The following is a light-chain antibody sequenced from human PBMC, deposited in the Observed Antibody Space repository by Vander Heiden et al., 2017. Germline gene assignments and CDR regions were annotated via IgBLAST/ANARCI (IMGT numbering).Light chain of an antibody. V-gene: IGKV1-39*01. CDR3: QQSYSTLERT. CDR2: AAS. CDR1: QSISSY. Sequence: DIQMTQSPSSLSASVGDRVTITCRASQSISSYLNWYQQKPGKAPKLLIYAASSLQSGVPSRFSGSGSGTDFTLTIGSLQPEDFATYYCQQSYSTLERTFGQGTKVEIK. J-gene: IGKJ1*01.